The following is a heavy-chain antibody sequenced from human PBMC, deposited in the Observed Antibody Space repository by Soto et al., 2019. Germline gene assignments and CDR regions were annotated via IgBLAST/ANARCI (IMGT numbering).Heavy chain of an antibody. CDR3: AREQFYVVYYGMDV. J-gene: IGHJ6*02. D-gene: IGHD2-21*01. Sequence: SETLSLTCTVSGGSISSSSYYWGWIRQPPGKGLEWIGSIYYSGSTYYNPSLKSRVTISVDTSKNQFSLKLSSVTAADTAVYYCAREQFYVVYYGMDVWGQGTTVTVSS. CDR1: GGSISSSSYY. CDR2: IYYSGST. V-gene: IGHV4-39*01.